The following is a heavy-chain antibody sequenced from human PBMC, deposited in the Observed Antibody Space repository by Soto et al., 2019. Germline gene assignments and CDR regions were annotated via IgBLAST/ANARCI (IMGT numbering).Heavy chain of an antibody. CDR1: GFTFSSYA. D-gene: IGHD6-6*01. Sequence: GGSLRLSCAASGFTFSSYAMHWVRQAPGKGLEWVAVISYDGSNKYYADSVKGRFTISRDNSKNTLYLQMNSLRAEDTAVYYCAREGIYSSSGYFDYWGQGTLVTVS. CDR3: AREGIYSSSGYFDY. V-gene: IGHV3-30-3*01. CDR2: ISYDGSNK. J-gene: IGHJ4*02.